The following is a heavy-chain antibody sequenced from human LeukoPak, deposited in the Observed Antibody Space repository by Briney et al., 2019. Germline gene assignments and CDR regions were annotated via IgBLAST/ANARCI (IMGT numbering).Heavy chain of an antibody. CDR1: GGSISSYY. V-gene: IGHV4-59*08. Sequence: PSETLSLTCTVSGGSISSYYWSWIRQPPGKGLEWIGYIYYSGSTNYNPSLKGRVTISVDTSKNQFSLKLSSVTAADTAVYYCARHTGSGSSFDYWGQGTPVTVSS. CDR3: ARHTGSGSSFDY. J-gene: IGHJ4*02. D-gene: IGHD3-10*01. CDR2: IYYSGST.